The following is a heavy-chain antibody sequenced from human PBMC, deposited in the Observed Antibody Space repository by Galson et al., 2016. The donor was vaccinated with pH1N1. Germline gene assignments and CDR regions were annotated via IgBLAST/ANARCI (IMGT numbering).Heavy chain of an antibody. Sequence: SLRLSCAASGFTFHDYTMHWVRQTPGKGLEWVSLVSWDGGSTYYADYVKGRFTVSRDNSKNSLYLQMNSLRSEDTALYYCAKVIQRGSYGMDVWGRGTTVTVSS. V-gene: IGHV3-43*01. J-gene: IGHJ6*02. CDR1: GFTFHDYT. CDR2: VSWDGGST. D-gene: IGHD2-21*01. CDR3: AKVIQRGSYGMDV.